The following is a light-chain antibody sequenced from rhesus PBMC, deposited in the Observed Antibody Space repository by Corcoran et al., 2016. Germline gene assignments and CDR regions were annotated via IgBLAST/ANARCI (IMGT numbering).Light chain of an antibody. CDR2: GAS. CDR3: QETSNLWT. V-gene: IGKV3-31*02. Sequence: EIVMTQSPATLSLSPGETATISCRTSQSVSSYLAWYHQKPGQAPRHLIYGASSRATGIPDRFRGSGSGTDFPLTISSLEPEDFAVYYCQETSNLWTFGQGTKVEIK. CDR1: QSVSSY. J-gene: IGKJ1*01.